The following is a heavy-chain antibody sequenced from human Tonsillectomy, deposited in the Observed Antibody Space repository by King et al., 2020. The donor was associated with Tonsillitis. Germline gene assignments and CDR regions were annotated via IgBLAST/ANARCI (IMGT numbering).Heavy chain of an antibody. J-gene: IGHJ4*02. Sequence: VQLVESGGGLVQPGGSLRLSCAASGFTFSTYWMTWVRQAPGKGLELVANIKQDGSEKFFVDSVKGRFTISRDNAKNSLYLQMNSLRAEDTTVYYCASYYDSSGSSGFDYWGQGTLVTVSS. CDR1: GFTFSTYW. D-gene: IGHD3-22*01. CDR3: ASYYDSSGSSGFDY. V-gene: IGHV3-7*01. CDR2: IKQDGSEK.